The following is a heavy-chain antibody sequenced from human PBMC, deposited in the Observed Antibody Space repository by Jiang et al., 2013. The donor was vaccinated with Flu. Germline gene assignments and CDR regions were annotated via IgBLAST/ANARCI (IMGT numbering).Heavy chain of an antibody. CDR3: ARPLTRGIAMVPFAY. CDR2: INPNSGGT. D-gene: IGHD5-18*01. V-gene: IGHV1-2*04. CDR1: GYTFTGGHY. Sequence: SGAEVKKPGASVKVSCKASGYTFTGGHYMHGCRQAPGQGLEWMGWINPNSGGTNYAQKFQGWVTMTRDTSISTAYMELSRLRSDDTAVYYCARPLTRGIAMVPFAYWGQGTLVTVSS. J-gene: IGHJ4*02.